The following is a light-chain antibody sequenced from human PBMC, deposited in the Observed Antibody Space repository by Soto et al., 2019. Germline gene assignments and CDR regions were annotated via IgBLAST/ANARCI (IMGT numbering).Light chain of an antibody. CDR2: RAS. CDR1: QSVSSN. CDR3: QQYNNWPRT. J-gene: IGKJ1*01. Sequence: EIVMTQSPATLSVSPGERATLSCRASQSVSSNLAWYQQKPGQAPRLLIYRASTRATDIPARFSGSGSGTEFTLTISSLQSEDFAVYYCQQYNNWPRTFGQGTKVDIK. V-gene: IGKV3-15*01.